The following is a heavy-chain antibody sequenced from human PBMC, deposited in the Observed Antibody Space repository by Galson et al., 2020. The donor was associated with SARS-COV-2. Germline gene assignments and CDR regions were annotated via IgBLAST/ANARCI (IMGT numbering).Heavy chain of an antibody. V-gene: IGHV3-30*18. J-gene: IGHJ4*02. Sequence: GESLKISCAASGFSFSNYAMHWVRQPPGKGLEWVAFISSDGSQRYYTDSVKGRFTTSRDNYRNTLFLQMNSLRGDDTAVYYCTKVHLFRTAFDYWGQGVLGTVSS. CDR3: TKVHLFRTAFDY. CDR1: GFSFSNYA. CDR2: ISSDGSQR.